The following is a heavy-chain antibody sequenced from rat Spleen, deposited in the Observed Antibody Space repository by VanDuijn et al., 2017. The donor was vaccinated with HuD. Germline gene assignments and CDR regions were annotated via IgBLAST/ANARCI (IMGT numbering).Heavy chain of an antibody. J-gene: IGHJ2*01. V-gene: IGHV5S10*01. Sequence: EVQLVESGGGLVRPGRSLKLSCTASGFTFSDYNMAWVRQAPKKGLEWVATIIYDGSRTYYRDSVKGRFTISRDNAKRTLYLQMDSLRSEDTATYYCTTPRDTAGIPPWGQGVMVTVSS. CDR1: GFTFSDYN. CDR3: TTPRDTAGIPP. CDR2: IIYDGSRT. D-gene: IGHD1-9*01.